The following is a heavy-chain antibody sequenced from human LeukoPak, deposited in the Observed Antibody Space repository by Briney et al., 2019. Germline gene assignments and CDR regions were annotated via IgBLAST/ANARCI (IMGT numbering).Heavy chain of an antibody. V-gene: IGHV4-4*09. CDR3: ARGDCSSTSCYVSPNWFDP. CDR2: IYTSGST. D-gene: IGHD2-2*01. J-gene: IGHJ5*02. CDR1: GGSINSYY. Sequence: SETLSLTCTVSGGSINSYYWSWIRQPPGKGLEYIGYIYTSGSTNYNPSLKSRVTVSVDTSKNQFSLKLSSVTAADTAVYYCARGDCSSTSCYVSPNWFDPWGQGTLVTVSS.